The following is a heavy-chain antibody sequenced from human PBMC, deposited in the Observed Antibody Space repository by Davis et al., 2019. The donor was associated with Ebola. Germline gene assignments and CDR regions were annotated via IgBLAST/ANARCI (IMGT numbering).Heavy chain of an antibody. J-gene: IGHJ4*02. CDR3: ARDWNDSDFFDY. D-gene: IGHD1-1*01. V-gene: IGHV3-21*01. CDR2: ISTTGNHV. CDR1: GFRFQAYS. Sequence: GGSLRLSCVASGFRFQAYSINWVRQAPGQGLEWVSSISTTGNHVYFADSVQGRFTISRDDAQNSVYLQMNSLRAEDTAVYYCARDWNDSDFFDYWGQGTLVTVSS.